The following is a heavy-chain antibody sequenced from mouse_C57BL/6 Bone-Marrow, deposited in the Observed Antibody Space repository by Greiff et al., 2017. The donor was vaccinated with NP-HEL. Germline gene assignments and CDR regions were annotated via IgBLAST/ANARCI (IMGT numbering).Heavy chain of an antibody. CDR2: IRNKANGYTT. CDR1: GFTFTDYY. J-gene: IGHJ2*01. V-gene: IGHV7-3*01. Sequence: EVKLVESGGGLVQPGGSLSLSCAASGFTFTDYYMSWVRQPPGKALEWLGFIRNKANGYTTEYSASVKGRFTISRDNSQSILYLQMNALRAEDSATYYCARYLYSLDYWGQGTTLTVSS. CDR3: ARYLYSLDY. D-gene: IGHD2-1*01.